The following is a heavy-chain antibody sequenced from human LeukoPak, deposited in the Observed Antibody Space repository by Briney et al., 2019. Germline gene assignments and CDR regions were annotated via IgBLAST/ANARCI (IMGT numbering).Heavy chain of an antibody. CDR3: ARDLSRPVVVVAAIPGY. D-gene: IGHD2-15*01. Sequence: SVKVSCKASGGTFSSYAISWVRQAPGQGLEWMGGIIPIFGTANYAQKFQGRVTITADESTSTAYMELSSLRSEDTAVYYCARDLSRPVVVVAAIPGYWGQGTLVTVSS. CDR2: IIPIFGTA. CDR1: GGTFSSYA. J-gene: IGHJ4*02. V-gene: IGHV1-69*13.